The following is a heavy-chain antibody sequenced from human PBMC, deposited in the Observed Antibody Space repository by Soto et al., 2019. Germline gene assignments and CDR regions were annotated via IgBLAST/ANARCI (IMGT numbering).Heavy chain of an antibody. Sequence: QVQLVESGGGVVQPGRSLRLSCAASGFTFSSYGMHWVRQAPGKGLEWVAVISYDGNNKYYADSVKGRFTISRDNFKKTLYLQKDSLRAEDTAMYYCAKDHLETTVTTPSYWGQGTLVTVSS. CDR3: AKDHLETTVTTPSY. CDR2: ISYDGNNK. V-gene: IGHV3-30*18. J-gene: IGHJ4*02. D-gene: IGHD4-17*01. CDR1: GFTFSSYG.